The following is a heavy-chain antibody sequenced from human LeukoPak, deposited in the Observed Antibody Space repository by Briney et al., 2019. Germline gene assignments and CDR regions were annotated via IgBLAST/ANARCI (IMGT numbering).Heavy chain of an antibody. J-gene: IGHJ2*01. V-gene: IGHV4-34*01. CDR2: INHSGST. CDR3: ARGLSMIVAVVHDRYFDL. CDR1: GGSFSGYY. Sequence: SSETLSLTCAVYGGSFSGYYWSWIRQPPGKGLEWIGEINHSGSTNYNPSLKSRVTISVDTSKNQFSLKLSSVTAADTAVYYCARGLSMIVAVVHDRYFDLWGRGTLVTVSS. D-gene: IGHD3-22*01.